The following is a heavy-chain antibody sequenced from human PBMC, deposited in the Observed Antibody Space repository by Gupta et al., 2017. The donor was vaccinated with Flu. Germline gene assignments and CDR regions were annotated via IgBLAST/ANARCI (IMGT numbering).Heavy chain of an antibody. CDR2: IYPGDPYI. CDR1: GFTFPNNW. Sequence: EVHLEQSGAEVKKPGGSLTISCKTSGFTFPNNWIGWVRQTPGRGLEWMGVIYPGDPYIKYSPPFQGHVTISADKSISTVYLQWTALKPSDTAMDYCVRQGIGYIDHWGQGTLGTASS. J-gene: IGHJ4*03. CDR3: VRQGIGYIDH. V-gene: IGHV5-51*01.